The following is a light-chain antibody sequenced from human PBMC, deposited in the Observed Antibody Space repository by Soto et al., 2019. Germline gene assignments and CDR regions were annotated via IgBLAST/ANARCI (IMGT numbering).Light chain of an antibody. J-gene: IGKJ2*01. V-gene: IGKV1-5*01. CDR3: QQYNSYPYT. CDR2: DAS. CDR1: QSISSW. Sequence: DIQMTQSPSTLSASVGDRVTITCRASQSISSWLAWYQQKPGKAPKLLIYDASSLESGVPSRFSGSGSGTEFTLTISSLQPYHFATYYCQQYNSYPYTFGQGTTLEIK.